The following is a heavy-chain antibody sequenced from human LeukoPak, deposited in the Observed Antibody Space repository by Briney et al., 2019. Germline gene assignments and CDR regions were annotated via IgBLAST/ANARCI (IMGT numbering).Heavy chain of an antibody. Sequence: GASVTVSCKGSGDTFRHDTEWVRQAPGQGLEWMGWMNADNGHRGYAQKFQGRVTMTMDPSISTAYLELRSLTSEDTAVYYCARGRSSWFFDYWGQGTLLIVSS. D-gene: IGHD6-13*01. J-gene: IGHJ4*01. CDR1: GDTFRHD. CDR2: MNADNGHR. V-gene: IGHV1-8*01. CDR3: ARGRSSWFFDY.